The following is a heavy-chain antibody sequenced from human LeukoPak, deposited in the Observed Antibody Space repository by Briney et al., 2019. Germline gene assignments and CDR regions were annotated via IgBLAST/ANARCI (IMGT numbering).Heavy chain of an antibody. Sequence: ASVKVSCKASGYTFTGYYMHWVRQAPGQGLEWMGWINPNSGGTNYAQKFQGRVTMTRDTSISTAYMELSRLRSDDTAVYYCARGSSSSHHYFDYWGQGTLVTVSS. V-gene: IGHV1-2*02. D-gene: IGHD6-13*01. CDR3: ARGSSSSHHYFDY. J-gene: IGHJ4*02. CDR1: GYTFTGYY. CDR2: INPNSGGT.